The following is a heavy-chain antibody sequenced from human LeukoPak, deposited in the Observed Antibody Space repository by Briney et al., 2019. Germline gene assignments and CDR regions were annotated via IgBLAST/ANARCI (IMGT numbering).Heavy chain of an antibody. CDR3: AKALNGLVDY. J-gene: IGHJ4*02. CDR2: IWYDGSNK. CDR1: GFTFSDYG. D-gene: IGHD6-19*01. V-gene: IGHV3-33*06. Sequence: GRSLRLSCAASGFTFSDYGMQWVRQAPGKGLEWVAVIWYDGSNKYYADSVKGRFTISRDNSKNTLYLQMNSLRAEDTAVYYCAKALNGLVDYWGQGTLVTVSS.